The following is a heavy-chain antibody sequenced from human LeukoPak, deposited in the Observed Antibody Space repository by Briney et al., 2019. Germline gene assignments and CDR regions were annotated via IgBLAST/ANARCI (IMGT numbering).Heavy chain of an antibody. J-gene: IGHJ3*02. V-gene: IGHV3-23*01. CDR1: GFTFSGYS. CDR3: AESYDTSERRAFDI. CDR2: ISIDGSHT. Sequence: PGGSLRLSCAASGFTFSGYSMSWVRQAPGKGLEWVSYISIDGSHTYYADSVKGRFTISRDNSKNTLYLQMNSLRAEETAVYYCAESYDTSERRAFDIWGQGTMVTVSS. D-gene: IGHD3-22*01.